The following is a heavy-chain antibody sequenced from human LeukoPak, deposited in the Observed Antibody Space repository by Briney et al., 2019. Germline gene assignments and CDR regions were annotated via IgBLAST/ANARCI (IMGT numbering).Heavy chain of an antibody. J-gene: IGHJ3*02. CDR3: ARDSVTGDCSGGSSTPVAFDI. Sequence: SETLSLTCTVSGGSISSYYWSWIRQPPGKGLEWIGYIYYSGSTNYNPTLKSRVTISVDTSKNQFSLKLSSVTAADTAVYYCARDSVTGDCSGGSSTPVAFDIWGQGTMVTVSS. CDR1: GGSISSYY. V-gene: IGHV4-59*01. CDR2: IYYSGST. D-gene: IGHD2-15*01.